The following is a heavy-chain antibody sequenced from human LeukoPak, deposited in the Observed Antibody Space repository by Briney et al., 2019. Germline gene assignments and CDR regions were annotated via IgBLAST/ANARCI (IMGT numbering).Heavy chain of an antibody. V-gene: IGHV4-4*07. CDR2: IYASGNT. J-gene: IGHJ3*02. CDR3: ARWVYCGGDCYAFDI. D-gene: IGHD2-21*02. CDR1: GGSISSYY. Sequence: SETVSLTCTVSGGSISSYYWSWVRQPAGKGLEWIGRIYASGNTNYNPSLKGRVTMTVDTSKNQFSLKLSSVTAADTAVYYCARWVYCGGDCYAFDIWGQGTMVTVSS.